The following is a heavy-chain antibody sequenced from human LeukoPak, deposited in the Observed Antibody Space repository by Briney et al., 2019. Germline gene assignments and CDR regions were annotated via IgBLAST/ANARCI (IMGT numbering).Heavy chain of an antibody. J-gene: IGHJ3*02. Sequence: PGGSLRLSCAASGFTFSSYWMYWVRQAPGKGLMWVSRCDSDGSGTTYVDSVKGRFTVSRGNAKNTLYLQMSSLRAEDTAVYYCATSSVWGGAFNIWGQGTMVTVSS. CDR3: ATSSVWGGAFNI. V-gene: IGHV3-74*01. D-gene: IGHD3-16*01. CDR2: CDSDGSGT. CDR1: GFTFSSYW.